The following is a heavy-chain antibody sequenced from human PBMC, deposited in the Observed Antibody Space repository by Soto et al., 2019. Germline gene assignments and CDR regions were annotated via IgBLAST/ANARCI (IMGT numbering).Heavy chain of an antibody. CDR3: TWGKAQYLDY. J-gene: IGHJ4*02. D-gene: IGHD3-16*01. Sequence: EVQLVESGGGLVKPGGSLRISCAASGLTFSDVYMNWVRQAPGKGREWVGRIKSVSAGGTTDFATPVKGRFSISRDDSNNMLYLQMNSLKAEDTAVYYCTWGKAQYLDYWGQGTLVTVSS. CDR1: GLTFSDVY. V-gene: IGHV3-15*07. CDR2: IKSVSAGGTT.